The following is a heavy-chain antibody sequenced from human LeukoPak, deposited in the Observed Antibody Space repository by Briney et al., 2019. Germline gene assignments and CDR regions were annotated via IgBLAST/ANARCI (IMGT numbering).Heavy chain of an antibody. CDR3: AKHKVNDYGDYSPFDY. Sequence: GGSLRLSCAASGFTFSSYGMHWVRQAPGKGLEWVAFIRYDGSNEYYADSVKGRFTISRDNSKNTLFLQMNSLRAEETAVYYCAKHKVNDYGDYSPFDYWGQGTLVTVSS. CDR2: IRYDGSNE. J-gene: IGHJ4*02. D-gene: IGHD4-17*01. V-gene: IGHV3-30*02. CDR1: GFTFSSYG.